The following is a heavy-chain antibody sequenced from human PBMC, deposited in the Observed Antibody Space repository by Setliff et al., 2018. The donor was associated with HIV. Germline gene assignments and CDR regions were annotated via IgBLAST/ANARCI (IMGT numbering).Heavy chain of an antibody. V-gene: IGHV4-59*01. CDR3: VPQGPGPGSGWWRNWFDP. CDR1: GGSISSSY. D-gene: IGHD6-19*01. Sequence: PSETLSLTCTVSGGSISSSYWTWTRQPPGKGLEWIGNIHYSGSTNYNPSLKSRVTISVDTSRSQFSLKLSSVTAADTAVYFCVPQGPGPGSGWWRNWFDPWGQGTLVTVSS. J-gene: IGHJ5*02. CDR2: IHYSGST.